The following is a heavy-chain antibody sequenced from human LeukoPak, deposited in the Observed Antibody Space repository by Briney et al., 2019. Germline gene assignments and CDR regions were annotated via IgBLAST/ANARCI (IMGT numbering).Heavy chain of an antibody. D-gene: IGHD3-3*01. V-gene: IGHV1-69*13. CDR1: GGTFRNYA. CDR2: IIPVFATP. CDR3: ARGLRITLFGLDY. Sequence: SVKVSCKASGGTFRNYAISWVRQAPGQGLEWMGWIIPVFATPNYAQKFQDRVTITADESTATAYMELSSLRSDDTAVYYCARGLRITLFGLDYWGQGTLVTVSS. J-gene: IGHJ4*02.